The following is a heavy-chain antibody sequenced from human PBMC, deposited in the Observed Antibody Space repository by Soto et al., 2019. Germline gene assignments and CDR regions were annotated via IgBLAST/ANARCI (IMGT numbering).Heavy chain of an antibody. V-gene: IGHV4-30-4*01. CDR3: ARVADCSGGRCYFSVDY. D-gene: IGHD2-15*01. CDR1: GGSISSGDYY. CDR2: IYYSGST. J-gene: IGHJ4*02. Sequence: SETLSLTCTVSGGSISSGDYYWSWIRQPPGKGLEWIGYIYYSGSTYYNPSLKSRVTISVDTSKNQFSLKLSSVTAADTAVYYCARVADCSGGRCYFSVDYWGQGTLVTVSS.